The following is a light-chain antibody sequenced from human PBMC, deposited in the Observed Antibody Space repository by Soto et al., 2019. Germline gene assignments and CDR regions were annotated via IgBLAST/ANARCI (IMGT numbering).Light chain of an antibody. CDR1: SSDVGGYNH. J-gene: IGLJ1*01. Sequence: QSALTQPRSVSGSPGQSVTISCTGTSSDVGGYNHVSWYQQHPGKAPKLIIYDVTKRPSGVSNRFSGSKSANTASLTISGLQPEDEADYYCCSSVGSYVFGTGTKVTVL. CDR3: CSSVGSYV. V-gene: IGLV2-11*01. CDR2: DVT.